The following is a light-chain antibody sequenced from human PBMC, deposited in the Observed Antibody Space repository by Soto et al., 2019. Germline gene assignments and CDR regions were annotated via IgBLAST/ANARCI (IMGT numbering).Light chain of an antibody. V-gene: IGLV2-14*01. J-gene: IGLJ1*01. CDR3: CSYTTSNTFV. CDR2: HVT. CDR1: SSDVGAYNY. Sequence: QSVLTQPASMSGSLGQSITISCSGTSSDVGAYNYVSWYQQYPGKAPKLMIYHVTDRPSGVSNRFSGSKSGNTASLTISGLQAEDEADYYCCSYTTSNTFVFGTGTKATVL.